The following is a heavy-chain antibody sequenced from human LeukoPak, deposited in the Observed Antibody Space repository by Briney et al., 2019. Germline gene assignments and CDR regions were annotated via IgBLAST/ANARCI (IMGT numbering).Heavy chain of an antibody. J-gene: IGHJ4*02. V-gene: IGHV4-34*01. Sequence: SETLSLTCAVYGGSFSGYYWSWIRQPPGKGLEWIGEINHSGSTNYNPSLKSRVTISVDTSKNQFSLKLSSVTAADTAVYYCARGYPVDYWGQGTLVTVSS. CDR3: ARGYPVDY. CDR2: INHSGST. CDR1: GGSFSGYY.